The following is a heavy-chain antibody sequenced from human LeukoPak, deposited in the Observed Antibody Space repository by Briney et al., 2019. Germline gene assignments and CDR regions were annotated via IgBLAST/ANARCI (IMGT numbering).Heavy chain of an antibody. CDR2: INPNTGGT. CDR1: GYTFTGDY. J-gene: IGHJ3*02. V-gene: IGHV1-2*02. D-gene: IGHD1-1*01. Sequence: ASVKVSCKASGYTFTGDYMHWVRQAPGQGLEWMGWINPNTGGTHSAQKFQGRVTMTRDTSISTAYMELNRLRFDDTAVYYCARIRYNWNDAFDIWGQGTMVTVSS. CDR3: ARIRYNWNDAFDI.